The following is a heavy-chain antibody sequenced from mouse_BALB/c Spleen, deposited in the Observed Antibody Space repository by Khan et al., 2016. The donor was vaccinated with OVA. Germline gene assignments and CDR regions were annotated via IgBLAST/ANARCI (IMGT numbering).Heavy chain of an antibody. CDR1: GYSITSDYA. CDR3: ARDGSRYNYAMDY. D-gene: IGHD2-3*01. Sequence: EVQLQESGPGLVKPSQSLSLTYTVTGYSITSDYAWNWIRQFPGNKLEWMGYISSRGSTNYNPALKSRISITRDTSKNQFFLQLNSVTTEDTATYYCARDGSRYNYAMDYWGQGTSVTVSS. CDR2: ISSRGST. J-gene: IGHJ4*01. V-gene: IGHV3-2*02.